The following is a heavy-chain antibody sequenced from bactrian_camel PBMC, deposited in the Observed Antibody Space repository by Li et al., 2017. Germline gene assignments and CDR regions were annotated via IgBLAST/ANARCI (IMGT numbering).Heavy chain of an antibody. D-gene: IGHD4*01. CDR3: ATPEGYSYYNEYNVRGYRY. J-gene: IGHJ4*01. Sequence: VQLVESGGGLVQPGGSLRLSCAASGSTVSYRCMGWFRQAPGKEREGVAAIYVRGNIISYRDYADSVKGRFTISLDNAENTVFLQMNSLKSEDTALYYCATPEGYSYYNEYNVRGYRYWGQGTQVTVS. V-gene: IGHV3S54*01. CDR2: IYVRGNII. CDR1: GSTVSYRC.